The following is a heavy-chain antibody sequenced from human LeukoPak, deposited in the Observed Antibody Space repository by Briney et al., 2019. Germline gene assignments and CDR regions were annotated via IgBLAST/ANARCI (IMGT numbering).Heavy chain of an antibody. CDR1: GYTFTGYY. J-gene: IGHJ5*02. CDR2: INPNSGGT. V-gene: IGHV1-2*02. CDR3: ARARYQLHNWFDP. D-gene: IGHD2-2*01. Sequence: ASVKVSCKASGYTFTGYYMHWVRQAPGQGLEWMGWINPNSGGTNYAQKFQGRVTMTRDTSISTAYMELSRLRSDDTAVYYCARARYQLHNWFDPWGQGTLVTVSS.